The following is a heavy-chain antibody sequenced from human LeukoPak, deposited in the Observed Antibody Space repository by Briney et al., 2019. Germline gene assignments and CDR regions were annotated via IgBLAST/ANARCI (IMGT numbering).Heavy chain of an antibody. CDR2: IYYIGST. CDR3: ASSWRPYYFDY. J-gene: IGHJ4*02. Sequence: SETLSLTCAVSGGSISSTRYYWGWIRQPPGKGLEWIGTIYYIGSTYYNPSLKSRVTISVDTSKNQFSLKLSSVTAADTAVYYCASSWRPYYFDYWGQGTLVTVSS. V-gene: IGHV4-39*07. CDR1: GGSISSTRYY.